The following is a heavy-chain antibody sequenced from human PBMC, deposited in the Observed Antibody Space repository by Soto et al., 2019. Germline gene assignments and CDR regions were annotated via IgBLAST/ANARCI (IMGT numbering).Heavy chain of an antibody. J-gene: IGHJ4*02. Sequence: GGSLRLSCAVSGFTYSSYGMHWVRQTPGKGLEWVAVIWYDGSNKYYADSVKGRFIISRDDSKNTLSLQMNSLRAEDTAVYYCARDSAWLFDSWGQGTLVTVSS. CDR3: ARDSAWLFDS. V-gene: IGHV3-33*01. CDR1: GFTYSSYG. D-gene: IGHD5-12*01. CDR2: IWYDGSNK.